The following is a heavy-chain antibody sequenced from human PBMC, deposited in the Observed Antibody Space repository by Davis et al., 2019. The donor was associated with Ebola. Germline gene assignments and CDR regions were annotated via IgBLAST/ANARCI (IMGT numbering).Heavy chain of an antibody. J-gene: IGHJ4*02. Sequence: PSETLSLTCAISGDSVSGGSGAWNWLRQSPSRGLEWLGRTYYTSERYTDYAVSMKGRITINPDTSKNQFSLQLTSVTPEDTAVYYCARGWLRSAFDYWGQGTPVIVSS. CDR1: GDSVSGGSGA. V-gene: IGHV6-1*01. CDR2: TYYTSERYT. CDR3: ARGWLRSAFDY. D-gene: IGHD5-12*01.